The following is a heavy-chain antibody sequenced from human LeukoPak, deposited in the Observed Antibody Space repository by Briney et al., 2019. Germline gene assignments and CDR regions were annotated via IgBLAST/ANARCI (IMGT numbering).Heavy chain of an antibody. J-gene: IGHJ4*02. CDR1: GYSFTSYW. D-gene: IGHD6-13*01. CDR3: AIQGEQQPLVYYFDY. CDR2: IDPSDSYT. V-gene: IGHV5-10-1*01. Sequence: GESLKISCKGSGYSFTSYWISWVRQMPGKGLEWMGRIDPSDSYTNYSPSFQGHVTISADKSISTAYLQWSSLKASDTAMYYCAIQGEQQPLVYYFDYWGQGTLVTVSS.